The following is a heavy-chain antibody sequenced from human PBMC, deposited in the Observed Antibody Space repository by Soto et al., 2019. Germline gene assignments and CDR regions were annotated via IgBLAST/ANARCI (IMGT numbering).Heavy chain of an antibody. D-gene: IGHD5-12*01. CDR2: IWYDGSNK. CDR1: GFTFSSYG. Sequence: GGSLRLSCAASGFTFSSYGMHWVRQAPGKGLEWVAVIWYDGSNKYYADSVKGRFTISRDNSKNTLYLQMNSLRAEDTAVYYCARDLDSGYDFRAFDIWGQGTMVTVSS. V-gene: IGHV3-33*01. CDR3: ARDLDSGYDFRAFDI. J-gene: IGHJ3*02.